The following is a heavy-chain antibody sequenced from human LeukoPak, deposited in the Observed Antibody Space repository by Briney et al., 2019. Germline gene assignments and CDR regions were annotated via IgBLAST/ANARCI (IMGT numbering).Heavy chain of an antibody. V-gene: IGHV3-74*01. CDR1: GFTFSQYW. CDR3: VGGDY. J-gene: IGHJ4*02. Sequence: PGGSLRLSCAASGFTFSQYWMYWVRQAPGKGLVWVSYISTDGSTINDADSVKGRFTISRDNAKNTLYLQMNSLRVEDTAVYYCVGGDYWGQGTLVTVSS. CDR2: ISTDGSTI.